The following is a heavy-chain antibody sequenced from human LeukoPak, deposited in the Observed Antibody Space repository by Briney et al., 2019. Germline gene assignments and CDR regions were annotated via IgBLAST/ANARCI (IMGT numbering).Heavy chain of an antibody. D-gene: IGHD3-10*01. CDR1: GDSISNSY. Sequence: SETLSLTCTVSGDSISNSYWSRIRQPPGEALEWIGYIYYSGSTNYNPSLKSRVTISVDTSKNHFSLKLSSVTAADTAVYYCAREGVILWFGELYSWFDPWGQGTLVTVSS. J-gene: IGHJ5*02. CDR2: IYYSGST. CDR3: AREGVILWFGELYSWFDP. V-gene: IGHV4-59*01.